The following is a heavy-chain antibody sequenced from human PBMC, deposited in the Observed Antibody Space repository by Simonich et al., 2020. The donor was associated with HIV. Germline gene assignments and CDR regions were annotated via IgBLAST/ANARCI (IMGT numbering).Heavy chain of an antibody. D-gene: IGHD3-22*01. Sequence: EVQLVESGGGLVNPGGSLRLSCAASGFTFTTTGMSWVRQAPGTGLGWVGRIKSKATGGTTDYAAPVKGRFTISRDDSGNTLYLQMNSLKTEDTAIYYCTTTFFSDSSGSYWGQGTLVIVSS. J-gene: IGHJ4*02. V-gene: IGHV3-15*01. CDR3: TTTFFSDSSGSY. CDR2: IKSKATGGTT. CDR1: GFTFTTTG.